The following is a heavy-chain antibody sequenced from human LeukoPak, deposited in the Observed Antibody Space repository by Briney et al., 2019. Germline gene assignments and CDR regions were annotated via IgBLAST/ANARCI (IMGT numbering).Heavy chain of an antibody. V-gene: IGHV4-34*01. CDR3: ARVHDYGDCAWGGASPYYFDY. CDR1: GGSFSGYY. Sequence: SETLSLTCAVYGGSFSGYYWSWIRQPPGKGLEWIGEINHSGSTNYNPSLKSRVTISVDTSKNQFSLKLSSVTAADTAVYYCARVHDYGDCAWGGASPYYFDYWGQGTLVTVSS. D-gene: IGHD4-17*01. CDR2: INHSGST. J-gene: IGHJ4*02.